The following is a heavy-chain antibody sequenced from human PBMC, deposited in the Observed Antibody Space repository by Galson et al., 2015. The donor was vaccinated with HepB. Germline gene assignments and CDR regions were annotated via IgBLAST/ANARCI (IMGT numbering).Heavy chain of an antibody. CDR3: ARGGMATIGGPTFDY. Sequence: QSGAEVKKPGASVKVSCKTSGYSFSRYSICWLRQAPGQGLEWMGCSNVYSGSTKYAERLQGRLTMTTDASTRTAYMELRSLIYDDMAVYYCARGGMATIGGPTFDYWGQGTLVTVSS. D-gene: IGHD5-24*01. V-gene: IGHV1-18*03. J-gene: IGHJ4*02. CDR2: SNVYSGST. CDR1: GYSFSRYS.